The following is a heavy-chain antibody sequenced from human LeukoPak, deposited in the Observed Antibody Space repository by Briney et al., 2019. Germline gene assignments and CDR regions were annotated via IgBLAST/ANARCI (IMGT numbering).Heavy chain of an antibody. J-gene: IGHJ6*02. D-gene: IGHD2-2*01. CDR3: AKAAPAALSHYYYGMDV. CDR1: GFTFSSYA. Sequence: GGSLRLSCAASGFTFSSYAMSWVRQAPGKGLEWVSTFSASGDSTYYADSVKGRFTISGDNSKGTVYLQMNSLRAEDTAVYYCAKAAPAALSHYYYGMDVWGQGTTVTVSS. V-gene: IGHV3-23*01. CDR2: FSASGDST.